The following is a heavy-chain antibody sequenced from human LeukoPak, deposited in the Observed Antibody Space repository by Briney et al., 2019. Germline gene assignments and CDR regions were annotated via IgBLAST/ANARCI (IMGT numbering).Heavy chain of an antibody. V-gene: IGHV3-53*01. J-gene: IGHJ4*02. D-gene: IGHD3-16*01. Sequence: QAGGSLRLSCAASGFTVSNSYVSWVRQAPGKGLEWVSGIYSGGTTYYRDSVKGRFTISRDNSKNTLYLQMNSLRAEDTAVYYCATSMGGGNIDYWGQGALVTVSS. CDR3: ATSMGGGNIDY. CDR1: GFTVSNSY. CDR2: IYSGGTT.